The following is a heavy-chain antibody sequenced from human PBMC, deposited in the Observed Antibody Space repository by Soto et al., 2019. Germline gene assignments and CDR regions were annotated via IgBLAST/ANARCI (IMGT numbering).Heavy chain of an antibody. CDR2: INHSGRT. V-gene: IGHV4-34*01. CDR3: ARGFPLAAAGTHFDY. Sequence: SETLSLTCAVYGGSFSGYYWSWIRQPPGKGLEWIGEINHSGRTNYNPSLKSRVTISLDTSKNQFSLKLSSVTAADTAVYYCARGFPLAAAGTHFDYWGQGTLVTLSS. J-gene: IGHJ4*02. CDR1: GGSFSGYY. D-gene: IGHD6-13*01.